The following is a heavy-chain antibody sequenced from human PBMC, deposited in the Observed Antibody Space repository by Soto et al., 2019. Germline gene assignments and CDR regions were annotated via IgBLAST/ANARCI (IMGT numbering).Heavy chain of an antibody. Sequence: EAQLVESGGGLVQPGGSLRLSCAASGFTFSNYEMHWVRQAPGKGLEYVSGISHTGAHTDYAKSVKGRFTISRDNSENTLYLPMGSLRAEDMALYYCARRVYCSRWPNVYMDVWGKGTTVTVTS. J-gene: IGHJ6*03. CDR3: ARRVYCSRWPNVYMDV. V-gene: IGHV3-64*01. CDR1: GFTFSNYE. CDR2: ISHTGAHT. D-gene: IGHD6-13*01.